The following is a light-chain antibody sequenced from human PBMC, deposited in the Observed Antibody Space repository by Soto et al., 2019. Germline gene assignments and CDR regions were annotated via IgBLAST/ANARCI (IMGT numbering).Light chain of an antibody. CDR2: GAS. V-gene: IGKV3-15*01. J-gene: IGKJ5*01. CDR1: QSVDSN. Sequence: EILMTQSPATLSVSPGERATLSCRASQSVDSNLAWYQQKPGQAPRLLIYGASTRATGIPDRFSGSGSGTDFTLTISRLEPEDFATCYCQQSYSTPITFGQGTRLEIK. CDR3: QQSYSTPIT.